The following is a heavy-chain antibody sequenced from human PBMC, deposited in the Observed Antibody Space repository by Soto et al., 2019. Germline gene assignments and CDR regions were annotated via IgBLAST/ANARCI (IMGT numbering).Heavy chain of an antibody. CDR2: IYYSGST. CDR3: APDFSDSSGPTLGMDV. D-gene: IGHD6-19*01. CDR1: GGSISSGGYY. J-gene: IGHJ6*02. V-gene: IGHV4-31*03. Sequence: QVQLQESGPGLVKPSQTLSLTCTVSGGSISSGGYYWSWIRQHPGKGLEWIGYIYYSGSTDYNPSVKSRVTISVDTSKSQFSLKLSSVTAADTAVYYCAPDFSDSSGPTLGMDVWGQGTTVTVSS.